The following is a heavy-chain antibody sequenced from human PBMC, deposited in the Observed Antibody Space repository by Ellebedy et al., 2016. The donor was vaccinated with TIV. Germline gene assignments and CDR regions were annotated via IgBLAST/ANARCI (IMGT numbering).Heavy chain of an antibody. Sequence: GGSLRLSCSASGFTFSDHYMSWFRQAPGKGLEWVSYISTSVSFTNYADSVRGRSTLSRDNAENSVYLQMSSLRPEDTAVYFCARDPYSGYYWDLNGALDIWGQGTMVTVSS. CDR3: ARDPYSGYYWDLNGALDI. CDR1: GFTFSDHY. CDR2: ISTSVSFT. V-gene: IGHV3-11*06. J-gene: IGHJ3*02. D-gene: IGHD5-12*01.